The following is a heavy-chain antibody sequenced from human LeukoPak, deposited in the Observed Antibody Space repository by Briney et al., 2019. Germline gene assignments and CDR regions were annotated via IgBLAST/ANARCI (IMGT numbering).Heavy chain of an antibody. CDR1: GFTVSSNY. CDR3: TRDLMGYDVSTGLHHYYMDV. J-gene: IGHJ6*02. Sequence: GGSLRLSCAASGFTVSSNYMSWVRQAPGKGLEWVSVIYSGGSTYYADSVRGRFTISRDNAKNTLYLQMNTLRVEDTAVYYCTRDLMGYDVSTGLHHYYMDVWGQGTTVTVSS. V-gene: IGHV3-53*01. D-gene: IGHD3-9*01. CDR2: IYSGGST.